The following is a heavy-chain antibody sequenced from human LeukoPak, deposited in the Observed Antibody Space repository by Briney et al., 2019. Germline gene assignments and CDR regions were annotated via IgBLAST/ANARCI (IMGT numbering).Heavy chain of an antibody. J-gene: IGHJ4*02. CDR2: ISSSSSYI. CDR3: AKDPPLRRIVVVPAAIPDY. CDR1: GFTFSSYN. V-gene: IGHV3-21*04. Sequence: GGSLRLSCAASGFTFSSYNMNWVRQAPGQGLEWASCISSSSSYIYDADSVKGRFTISRDNAKNSLYVQMSSLRAEDTAVYYCAKDPPLRRIVVVPAAIPDYGGQGTLVTVSS. D-gene: IGHD2-2*01.